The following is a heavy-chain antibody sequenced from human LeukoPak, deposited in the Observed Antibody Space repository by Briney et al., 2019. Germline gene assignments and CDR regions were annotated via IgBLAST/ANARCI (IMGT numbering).Heavy chain of an antibody. D-gene: IGHD4-23*01. CDR1: GGSISSSSHW. CDR3: ARDWSGMEDYGGNGSFDP. CDR2: IYYSGST. Sequence: SETLSLTCTVSGGSISSSSHWWGWIRQPPGKGLEWIGSIYYSGSTYYNPSLKSRVTISVDTSKNQFSLKLSSVTAADTAVYYCARDWSGMEDYGGNGSFDPWGQGTLVTVSS. V-gene: IGHV4-39*07. J-gene: IGHJ5*02.